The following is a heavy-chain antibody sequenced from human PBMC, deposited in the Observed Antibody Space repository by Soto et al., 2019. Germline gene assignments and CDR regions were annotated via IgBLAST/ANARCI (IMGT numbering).Heavy chain of an antibody. Sequence: QVQLVESGGGVVQPGRSLRLSCAASGFTFSNYGMHWVRQAPGKGPEWVTIMSYDGKNKYYADSVKCRFTISRDNSKNTLYLQMDSLRAEETAVYCFAVDVYCGTTGFLRNIVHPWGQATLVTASS. CDR3: AVDVYCGTTGFLRNIVHP. CDR1: GFTFSNYG. V-gene: IGHV3-30*03. CDR2: MSYDGKNK. D-gene: IGHD2-2*01. J-gene: IGHJ5*02.